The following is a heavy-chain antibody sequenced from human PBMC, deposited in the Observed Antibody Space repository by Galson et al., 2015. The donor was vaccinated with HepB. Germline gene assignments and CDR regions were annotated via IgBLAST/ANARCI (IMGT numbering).Heavy chain of an antibody. J-gene: IGHJ5*02. D-gene: IGHD3-3*01. CDR1: GGTFSSYA. V-gene: IGHV1-8*02. CDR2: MNPNSGNT. CDR3: ARVGIGFWSAWYNWFDP. Sequence: SVKVSCKASGGTFSSYAISWVRQATGQGLEWMGWMNPNSGNTGYAQKFQGRVTMTRNTSISTAYMELGSLRSEDTAVYYCARVGIGFWSAWYNWFDPWGQGTLVTVSS.